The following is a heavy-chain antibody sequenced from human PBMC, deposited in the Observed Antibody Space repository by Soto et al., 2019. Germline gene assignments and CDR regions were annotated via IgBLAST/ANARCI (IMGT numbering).Heavy chain of an antibody. CDR2: IRGFSPYT. CDR3: ARDRGYDAHDYYYNAMDV. Sequence: RRLSCISSGFTFRTYTMNWVRQAPGKGLEWVSGIRGFSPYTFYAESVKGRFTISRDNAKNSLYLQMDSLRAEDTAVYYCARDRGYDAHDYYYNAMDVRGQGTTVTVSS. D-gene: IGHD3-10*01. J-gene: IGHJ6*02. CDR1: GFTFRTYT. V-gene: IGHV3-21*01.